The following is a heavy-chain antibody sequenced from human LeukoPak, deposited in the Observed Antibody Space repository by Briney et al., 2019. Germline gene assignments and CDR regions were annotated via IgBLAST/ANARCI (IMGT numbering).Heavy chain of an antibody. J-gene: IGHJ6*03. CDR2: ISYSETT. CDR1: GGSISSRPYY. D-gene: IGHD6-6*01. V-gene: IGHV4-39*07. Sequence: SETVSLTCTVSGGSISSRPYYWGWVRQPPGKGLEWIGTISYSETTYYSPSLKSRVTISLDTSKNQFSLKLSSVTAADTAIYYCARDFSSSSTVYYYYYMGVWGKGTTVTVSS. CDR3: ARDFSSSSTVYYYYYMGV.